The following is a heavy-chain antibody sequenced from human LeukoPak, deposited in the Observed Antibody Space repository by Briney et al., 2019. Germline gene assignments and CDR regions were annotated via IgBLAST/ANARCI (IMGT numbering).Heavy chain of an antibody. D-gene: IGHD2-15*01. Sequence: GGSLRLSCAASGFTFSSYAMSWVRQAPGKGLEWVSGTSGSGGSTYYAGSVKGRFTISRDNSKNTLYLQMNSLRVEDTAVSYCAKNGGSQCYSHLDSWGQGTLVTVSS. CDR2: TSGSGGST. CDR1: GFTFSSYA. J-gene: IGHJ4*02. CDR3: AKNGGSQCYSHLDS. V-gene: IGHV3-23*01.